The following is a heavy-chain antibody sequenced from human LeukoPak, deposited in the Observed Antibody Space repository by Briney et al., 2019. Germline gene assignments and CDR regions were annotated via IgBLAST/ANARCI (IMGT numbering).Heavy chain of an antibody. J-gene: IGHJ5*02. CDR3: ARDSGEIYGSRSYPLPNWFDP. D-gene: IGHD3-10*01. CDR1: GYTFTGYY. V-gene: IGHV1-2*06. CDR2: INPNSGGT. Sequence: ASVKVSCKASGYTFTGYYMHWVRQAPGQGLEWMGRINPNSGGTNYAQKFQGRVTMTRDTSISTAYMELSRLRSDDTAVYYCARDSGEIYGSRSYPLPNWFDPWGQGTLVTVSS.